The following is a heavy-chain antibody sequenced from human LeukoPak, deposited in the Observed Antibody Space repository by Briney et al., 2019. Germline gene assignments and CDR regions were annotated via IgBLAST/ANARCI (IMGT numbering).Heavy chain of an antibody. CDR3: AVCEKRWLPGSGAFDI. J-gene: IGHJ3*02. D-gene: IGHD5-24*01. Sequence: ASVKVSCKVSGYTLTELSMHWVRQAPGKGLEWRGGFHHEEGETTYAQNFQGRATMTEDTSTDTAYMELSSLRSADTAVYYCAVCEKRWLPGSGAFDIWGQGTMVTVSS. CDR1: GYTLTELS. CDR2: FHHEEGET. V-gene: IGHV1-24*01.